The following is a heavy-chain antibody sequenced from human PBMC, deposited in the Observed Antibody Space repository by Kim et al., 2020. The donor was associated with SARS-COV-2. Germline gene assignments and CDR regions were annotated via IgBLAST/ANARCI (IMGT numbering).Heavy chain of an antibody. D-gene: IGHD6-13*01. CDR2: IIPIFGTA. CDR1: GGTFSSYA. CDR3: ARAALPSSPLHYYYYYYMDV. V-gene: IGHV1-69*13. J-gene: IGHJ6*03. Sequence: SVKVSCKASGGTFSSYAISWVRQAPGQGLEWMGGIIPIFGTANYAQKFEGRVTITADESTSTAYMELSSLRSEDTAVYYCARAALPSSPLHYYYYYYMDVWGKGTTVTVSS.